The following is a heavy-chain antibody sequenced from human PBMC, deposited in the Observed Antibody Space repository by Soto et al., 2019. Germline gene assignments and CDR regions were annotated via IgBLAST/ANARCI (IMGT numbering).Heavy chain of an antibody. D-gene: IGHD3-3*01. CDR2: IYYSGST. CDR3: ARHALPEWLLYYYYYYYMDV. J-gene: IGHJ6*03. V-gene: IGHV4-39*01. CDR1: GGSISSSRYY. Sequence: PSETLSLTCTVSGGSISSSRYYWGWIRQPPGKGLEWIGSIYYSGSTYYNPSLKSRVTISVDTSKNQFSLKLSSVTAADTAVYYCARHALPEWLLYYYYYYYMDVWGKGTTVTVSS.